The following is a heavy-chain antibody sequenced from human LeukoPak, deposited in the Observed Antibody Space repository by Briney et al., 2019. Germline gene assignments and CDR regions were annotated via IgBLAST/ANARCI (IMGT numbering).Heavy chain of an antibody. CDR3: ARDVRRSGYPFDC. V-gene: IGHV3-48*01. J-gene: IGHJ4*02. D-gene: IGHD3-3*01. Sequence: GGSLRLSCAASGFTFSSYSMNWVRQAPGKGQEWVSYISSSSSTIYYADSVKGRFTISRDNAKNSLYLQMNSLRAEDTAVYYCARDVRRSGYPFDCWGQGTLVTVSS. CDR1: GFTFSSYS. CDR2: ISSSSSTI.